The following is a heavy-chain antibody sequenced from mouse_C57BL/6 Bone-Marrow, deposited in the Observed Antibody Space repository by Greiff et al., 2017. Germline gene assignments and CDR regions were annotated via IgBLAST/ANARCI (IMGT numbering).Heavy chain of an antibody. CDR3: TTSGDYVGAY. CDR2: IDPENGDT. Sequence: VQLQQSGAELVRPGASVKLSCTASGFNIKDDYMHWVKQRPEQGLEWIGWIDPENGDTEYASKFQGKATITADTSSNTAYLQLSSLTSEDTAVYYCTTSGDYVGAYWGQGTLVTVSA. CDR1: GFNIKDDY. D-gene: IGHD2-13*01. J-gene: IGHJ3*01. V-gene: IGHV14-4*01.